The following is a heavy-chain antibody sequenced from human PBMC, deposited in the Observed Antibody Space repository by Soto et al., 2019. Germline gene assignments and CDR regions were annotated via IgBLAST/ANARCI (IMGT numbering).Heavy chain of an antibody. V-gene: IGHV4-38-2*01. CDR3: ARTDYNYYYYYGMDV. Sequence: PSETLSLTCAVSGYSISSGYYWGWIRQPPGKGLEWIGSIYHSGSTCYNPSLKSRVTISVDTSKNQFSLKLSSVTAADTAVYYCARTDYNYYYYYGMDVWGQGTTVTVSS. CDR1: GYSISSGYY. J-gene: IGHJ6*02. D-gene: IGHD4-4*01. CDR2: IYHSGST.